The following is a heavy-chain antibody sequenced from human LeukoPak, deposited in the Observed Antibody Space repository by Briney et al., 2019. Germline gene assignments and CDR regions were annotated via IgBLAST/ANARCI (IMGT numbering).Heavy chain of an antibody. J-gene: IGHJ4*02. CDR1: GFTFSSNS. V-gene: IGHV3-48*04. CDR3: ARTIRGY. CDR2: ISGSGNTI. Sequence: QAGGSLRLSCAASGFTFSSNSMNWVRQAPGKGLEWVSYISGSGNTIYYADSVKGRFTISRDNAKNSLYLQMNSLRAEDTAVYYCARTIRGYWGQGTLVTVSS. D-gene: IGHD3-10*01.